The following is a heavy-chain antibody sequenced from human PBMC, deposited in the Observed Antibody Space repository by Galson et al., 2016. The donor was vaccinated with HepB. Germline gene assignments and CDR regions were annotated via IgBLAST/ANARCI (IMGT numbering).Heavy chain of an antibody. CDR3: ARGVGEPTDGYYGMNV. D-gene: IGHD3-10*01. CDR1: GFTFSDYY. J-gene: IGHJ6*02. Sequence: SLRLSCAASGFTFSDYYMNWIRQAPGKGLEWVSYISGSGRTIYYADSVKGRFTISRDNAKNSLYLQMNSLRAEDTAVYYCARGVGEPTDGYYGMNVWGQGTTVPDSS. V-gene: IGHV3-11*01. CDR2: ISGSGRTI.